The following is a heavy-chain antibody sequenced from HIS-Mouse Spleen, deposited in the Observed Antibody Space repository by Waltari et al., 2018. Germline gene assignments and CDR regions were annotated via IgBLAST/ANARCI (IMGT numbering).Heavy chain of an antibody. CDR3: ARVPRYSSGWFNYFDY. J-gene: IGHJ4*02. Sequence: QWYQRRVTMTRNTSISTAYMELSSLRSEDTAVYYCARVPRYSSGWFNYFDYWGQGTLVTVSS. V-gene: IGHV1-8*01. D-gene: IGHD6-19*01.